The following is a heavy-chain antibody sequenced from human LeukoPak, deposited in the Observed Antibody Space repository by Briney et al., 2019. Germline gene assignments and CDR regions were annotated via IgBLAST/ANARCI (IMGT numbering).Heavy chain of an antibody. V-gene: IGHV3-21*01. D-gene: IGHD2-15*01. CDR1: GFTFSTYI. J-gene: IGHJ4*02. CDR3: ARGSF. Sequence: GGSLRLSCAASGFTFSTYIMTWVRQAPGKGLEWVSSINTGSSTYYADTVKGRFTISRDNAKNSLYQQMNSLRVEDTAVYYCARGSFWDQGTLVTVSA. CDR2: INTGSST.